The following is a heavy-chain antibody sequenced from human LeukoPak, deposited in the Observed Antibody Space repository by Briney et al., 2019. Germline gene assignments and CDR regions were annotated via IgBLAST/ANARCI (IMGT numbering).Heavy chain of an antibody. D-gene: IGHD3-22*01. V-gene: IGHV3-30*18. CDR1: GFTFSSYG. CDR3: AKDRRRYDSSGYYYFDY. Sequence: GRSLRLSCAASGFTFSSYGMHWVRQAPGKGLEWVAVISYDGSNKYYADSVKGRFTISRDNSKNTLYLQMNSLRAEDTAVYYCAKDRRRYDSSGYYYFDYWGQGTLVTVSS. CDR2: ISYDGSNK. J-gene: IGHJ4*02.